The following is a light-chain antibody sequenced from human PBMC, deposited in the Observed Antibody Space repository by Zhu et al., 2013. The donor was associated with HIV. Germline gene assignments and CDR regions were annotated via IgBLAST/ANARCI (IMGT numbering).Light chain of an antibody. CDR3: LQDYNLPCT. CDR2: AAS. CDR1: QGIRND. J-gene: IGKJ2*02. V-gene: IGKV1-6*01. Sequence: AIQMTQSPSSLSASVGDRVTITCRASQGIRNDLGWYQQKPGKAPKLLIFAASSLQSGVSSRFNGSGSGTDFTLTISSLQPEDFATYYCLQDYNLPCTFGQGTKLEIK.